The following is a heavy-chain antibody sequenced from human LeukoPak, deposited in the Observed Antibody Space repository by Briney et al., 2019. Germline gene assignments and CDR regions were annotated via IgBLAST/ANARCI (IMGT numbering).Heavy chain of an antibody. CDR2: INPNSSGT. Sequence: ASVKVSCKSSASTFTVYYMHLVRQAPGQGLEWMGWINPNSSGTSYAQKFRGRVTMTRDTSVTTAYMELSRLRSDDTAVYYCARYSGYDEPFEYWGQGTLVTVSS. D-gene: IGHD5-12*01. V-gene: IGHV1-2*02. CDR3: ARYSGYDEPFEY. CDR1: ASTFTVYY. J-gene: IGHJ4*02.